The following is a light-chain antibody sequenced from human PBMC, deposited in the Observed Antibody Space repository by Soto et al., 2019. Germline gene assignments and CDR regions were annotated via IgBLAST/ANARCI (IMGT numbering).Light chain of an antibody. CDR3: SLYTSSSTWV. J-gene: IGLJ3*02. CDR2: DVT. CDR1: SSYVGDYEH. V-gene: IGLV2-18*01. Sequence: QSALTQPPSVSGSPGQSVTISCTVTSSYVGDYEHVSWYQQAPGTAPKLIIFDVTNRPSGVPDRFSGSKSGNTPSLTIFGLQAEDEADYYCSLYTSSSTWVFGGGTKLTVL.